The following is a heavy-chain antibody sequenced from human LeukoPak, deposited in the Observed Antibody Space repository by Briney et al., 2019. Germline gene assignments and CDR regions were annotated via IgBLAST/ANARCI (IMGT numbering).Heavy chain of an antibody. Sequence: GGSLRLSCAASGFTFSSYAMHWVRQAPGKGLEWVAVISYDGSNKYYADSVKGRFTISRDNSKNTLYLQMNSLRAEDTAVYYCAKPPPDYGAWYFDYWGQGTLVTVSS. D-gene: IGHD4-17*01. CDR2: ISYDGSNK. V-gene: IGHV3-30-3*02. J-gene: IGHJ4*02. CDR1: GFTFSSYA. CDR3: AKPPPDYGAWYFDY.